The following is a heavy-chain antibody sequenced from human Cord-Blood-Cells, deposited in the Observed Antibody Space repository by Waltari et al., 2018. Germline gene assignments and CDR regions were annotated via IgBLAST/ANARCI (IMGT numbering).Heavy chain of an antibody. CDR3: ARGKGIAADAFDI. Sequence: EVQLVESGGGLVQPGGSLRLSCAASVFTFSSYDMHWGRQATGKGLEWFSAIGTAGDTYYPGSVKGRFTISRENAKNSLYLQMNSLRAGDTAVYYCARGKGIAADAFDIWGQGTMVTVSS. J-gene: IGHJ3*02. CDR1: VFTFSSYD. V-gene: IGHV3-13*01. CDR2: IGTAGDT. D-gene: IGHD6-13*01.